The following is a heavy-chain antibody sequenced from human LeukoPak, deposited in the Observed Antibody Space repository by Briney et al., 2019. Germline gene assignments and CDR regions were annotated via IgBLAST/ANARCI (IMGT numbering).Heavy chain of an antibody. V-gene: IGHV3-30*12. CDR2: IDYDGRKT. Sequence: PGGSLRLSCAASGFISRNYGMHWVRQAPGKGPEWVTGIDYDGRKTYYADSVKGRFTISRDDSKNTLYLQMNSLRSEDTAVYYCARDLAFFALSPGGQGTLVTVSS. CDR3: ARDLAFFALSP. D-gene: IGHD3/OR15-3a*01. J-gene: IGHJ4*02. CDR1: GFISRNYG.